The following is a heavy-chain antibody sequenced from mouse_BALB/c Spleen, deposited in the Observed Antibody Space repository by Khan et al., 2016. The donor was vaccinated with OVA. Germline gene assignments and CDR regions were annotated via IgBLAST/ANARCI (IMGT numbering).Heavy chain of an antibody. CDR2: INPSTGSP. Sequence: QIQLVQSGAELAKPGASVKMSCKASGYTFINYWILWVKQRPGQGLAWIGYINPSTGSPEYNQNFKDKATLTADKSSSTAYMQLSSLTSEDSAVYYCARRGLRWDFDYGGQGTTLTVSA. CDR1: GYTFINYW. V-gene: IGHV1-7*01. CDR3: ARRGLRWDFDY. D-gene: IGHD1-1*01. J-gene: IGHJ2*01.